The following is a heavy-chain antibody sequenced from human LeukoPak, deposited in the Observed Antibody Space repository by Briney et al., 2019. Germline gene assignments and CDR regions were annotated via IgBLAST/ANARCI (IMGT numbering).Heavy chain of an antibody. D-gene: IGHD1-26*01. CDR3: AKGSENILGAPQADC. V-gene: IGHV3-33*06. CDR2: IYYDGSNQ. J-gene: IGHJ4*02. CDR1: GLRFRNYG. Sequence: AGGSLRLSCVVSGLRFRNYGMHWVRQAPGKGLEWVAVIYYDGSNQYYTDSVKGRFTVSRDNAKNKLYLQMDSLRAEDTAVYYCAKGSENILGAPQADCWGQGTLVIVSS.